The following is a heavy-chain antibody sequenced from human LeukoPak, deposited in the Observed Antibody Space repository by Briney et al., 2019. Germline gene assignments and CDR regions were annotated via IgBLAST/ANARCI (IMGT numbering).Heavy chain of an antibody. Sequence: PSETLSLTCTVSGDSISRYYWGWIRQPPGKGLEWIGYISDSGTIKYHPSLTSRVTISVDTSKNQFSLKLTSVTAADTAVYYCASRGDLDYWGQGTLVTVSS. CDR3: ASRGDLDY. D-gene: IGHD4-17*01. V-gene: IGHV4-4*09. CDR1: GDSISRYY. CDR2: ISDSGTI. J-gene: IGHJ4*02.